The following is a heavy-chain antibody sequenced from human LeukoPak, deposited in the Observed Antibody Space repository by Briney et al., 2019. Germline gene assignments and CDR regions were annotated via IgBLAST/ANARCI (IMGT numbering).Heavy chain of an antibody. CDR3: AKGLDCSGGSCYNGYSYGPN. Sequence: GGSLRLSCAASGFTFSSYWMHWVRQAPGKGLEWVSAISGSGGSTYYADSVKGRFTISRDNSKNTLYLQMNSLRAEDTAVCYCAKGLDCSGGSCYNGYSYGPNWGQGTLVTVSS. V-gene: IGHV3-23*01. CDR2: ISGSGGST. D-gene: IGHD2-15*01. J-gene: IGHJ4*02. CDR1: GFTFSSYW.